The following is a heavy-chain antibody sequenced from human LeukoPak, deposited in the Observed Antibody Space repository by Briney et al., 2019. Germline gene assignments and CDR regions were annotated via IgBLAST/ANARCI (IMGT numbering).Heavy chain of an antibody. CDR1: GGSISSYY. J-gene: IGHJ5*02. CDR3: ARLVSAMVRGVIGNWFDP. CDR2: IYTSGST. V-gene: IGHV4-4*09. D-gene: IGHD3-10*01. Sequence: PSETLSLTCTVSGGSISSYYWSWIRQPLGKGLEWIGYIYTSGSTNYNPSLKSRVTISVDTSKNQFSLKLSSVTAADTAVYYCARLVSAMVRGVIGNWFDPWGQGTLVTVSS.